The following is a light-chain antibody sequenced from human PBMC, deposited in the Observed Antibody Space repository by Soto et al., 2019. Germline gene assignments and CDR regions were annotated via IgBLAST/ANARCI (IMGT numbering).Light chain of an antibody. Sequence: IVMSQSPAALTVYPGERDTITCRASQSVSSNLAWYQQQPGQAPRLLIHGASATATGIPATFSGSGSGTESTLTITIRRSQPFAVDYCHHYHNWPSPWTFGQGTKVDI. J-gene: IGKJ1*01. CDR1: QSVSSN. CDR3: HHYHNWPSPWT. CDR2: GAS. V-gene: IGKV3-15*01.